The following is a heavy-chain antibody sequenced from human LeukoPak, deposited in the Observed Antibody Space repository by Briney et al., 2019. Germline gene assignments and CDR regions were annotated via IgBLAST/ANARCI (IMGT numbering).Heavy chain of an antibody. CDR3: TRGTGIARPDY. D-gene: IGHD6-6*01. CDR1: GFTFSRYS. V-gene: IGHV3-48*04. J-gene: IGHJ4*02. Sequence: GGSLRLSCAASGFTFSRYSMNWVRQAPGKGLEWVSYISSSSSTIYYADSVKGRFTISRDNAKNSLYLQMYSLRAEDTALYYCTRGTGIARPDYWGQGTLVTVSS. CDR2: ISSSSSTI.